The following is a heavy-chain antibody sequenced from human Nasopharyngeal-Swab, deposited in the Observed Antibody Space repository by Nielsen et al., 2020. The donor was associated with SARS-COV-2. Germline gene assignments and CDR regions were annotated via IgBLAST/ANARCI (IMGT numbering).Heavy chain of an antibody. V-gene: IGHV3-9*01. J-gene: IGHJ4*02. D-gene: IGHD6-19*01. CDR1: GFTLDDYA. Sequence: SLQISCAASGFTLDDYAMHWVRQVPGKGLEWVSGISWNSGRIGYADSVKGRFTISRDNAENSLYLQMNSLRAEDTAFYYCAKDVGIAVAGSGFDYWGQGALVTVSS. CDR2: ISWNSGRI. CDR3: AKDVGIAVAGSGFDY.